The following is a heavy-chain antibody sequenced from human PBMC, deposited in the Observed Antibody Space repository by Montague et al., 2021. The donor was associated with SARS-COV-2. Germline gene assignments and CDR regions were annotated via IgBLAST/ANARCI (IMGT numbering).Heavy chain of an antibody. CDR2: IGAGVSPT. CDR3: ASSYIPNKYYEVY. V-gene: IGHV3-23*01. D-gene: IGHD2/OR15-2a*01. J-gene: IGHJ4*02. CDR1: GFTFSTYP. Sequence: SLRLSCAASGFTFSTYPMHWVRQAPGKGLEWVSSIGAGVSPTFYADSVKGRFTVSRDNSKNTLYLQMNSLRAEDTAVYHCASSYIPNKYYEVYWGQGTLVTVSS.